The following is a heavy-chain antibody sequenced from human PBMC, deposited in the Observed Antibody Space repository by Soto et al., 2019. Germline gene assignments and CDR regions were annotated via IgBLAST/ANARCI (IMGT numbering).Heavy chain of an antibody. CDR2: ISGNGGRT. D-gene: IGHD3-16*01. V-gene: IGHV3-23*01. Sequence: EMQLLEFGGGLVQPGGSLRLSCAASGFTFSDYAMSWVRQAPGKGLEWVSGISGNGGRTYHADSVKGRFTISRDNSKNTLYLQMNSLRVEDTALYYCVNIDWGKWDQGTLATVSS. CDR1: GFTFSDYA. J-gene: IGHJ4*02. CDR3: VNIDWGK.